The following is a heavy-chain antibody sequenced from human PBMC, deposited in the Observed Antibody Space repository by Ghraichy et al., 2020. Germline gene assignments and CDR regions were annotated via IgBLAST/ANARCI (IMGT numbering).Heavy chain of an antibody. CDR1: GFTFSSYA. D-gene: IGHD3-22*01. J-gene: IGHJ6*02. CDR3: ARGGGYYPPPYYYYGMDV. V-gene: IGHV3-23*01. Sequence: GALRLSCAASGFTFSSYAMSWVRQAPGKGLEWVSAISGSGGSTYYADSVKGRFTISRDNSKNTLYLQMNSLRAEDTAVYYCARGGGYYPPPYYYYGMDVWGQGTTVTVSS. CDR2: ISGSGGST.